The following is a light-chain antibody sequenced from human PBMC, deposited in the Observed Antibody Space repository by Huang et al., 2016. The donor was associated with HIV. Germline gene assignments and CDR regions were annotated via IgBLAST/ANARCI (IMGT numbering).Light chain of an antibody. CDR3: QQPGS. J-gene: IGKJ2*01. V-gene: IGKV3-11*01. Sequence: EIVLTQSPATLSLSPGERATLSCRASQSVGGYLAWYQQKPGQAPRLLIYDTSTRAPVIPARFSGSGSETDFTLTISSLEPEDFAVYYCQQPGSFGQGTKVDIK. CDR1: QSVGGY. CDR2: DTS.